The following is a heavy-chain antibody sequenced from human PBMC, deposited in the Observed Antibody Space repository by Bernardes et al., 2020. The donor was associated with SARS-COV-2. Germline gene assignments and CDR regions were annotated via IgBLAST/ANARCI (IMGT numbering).Heavy chain of an antibody. J-gene: IGHJ4*02. CDR3: ARGPEYSSSPGYYFDY. CDR1: GYTFTSYY. Sequence: ASVKVSCKASGYTFTSYYMHWVRQAPGQGLEWMGIINPRVCSTSYAQKFQGRVTMTRDTSTSTVYMELSSLRSEDTAVYYCARGPEYSSSPGYYFDYWGQGTLVTVSS. D-gene: IGHD6-6*01. CDR2: INPRVCST. V-gene: IGHV1-46*03.